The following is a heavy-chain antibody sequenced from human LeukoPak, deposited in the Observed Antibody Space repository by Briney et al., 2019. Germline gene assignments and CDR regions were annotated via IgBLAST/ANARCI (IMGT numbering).Heavy chain of an antibody. J-gene: IGHJ4*02. V-gene: IGHV3-48*01. CDR1: GFTFSTYS. CDR2: ISTSYSTI. CDR3: ARSHYYLDS. Sequence: GGSLRLSCAASGFTFSTYSMHWVPQSPGKGVEWVSFISTSYSTIYADSVKGRFTISRDNAKNSVYLQMNSLRAEDTAVYYCARSHYYLDSWGQGTLVTVSS.